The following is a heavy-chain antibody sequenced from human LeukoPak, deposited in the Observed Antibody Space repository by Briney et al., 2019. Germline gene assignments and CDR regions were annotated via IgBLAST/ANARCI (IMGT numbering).Heavy chain of an antibody. J-gene: IGHJ6*04. CDR1: GGASSSYV. CDR3: ASATLRCSGGSCYEMDV. D-gene: IGHD2-15*01. Sequence: SVKVSCKASGGASSSYVISWVRQAPGQGLEWMGGIIPIFGTADYAQKFQGRLTITADKSTSTACMELSSLRSEDTAIYYCASATLRCSGGSCYEMDVWGKGTTVTVSS. CDR2: IIPIFGTA. V-gene: IGHV1-69*06.